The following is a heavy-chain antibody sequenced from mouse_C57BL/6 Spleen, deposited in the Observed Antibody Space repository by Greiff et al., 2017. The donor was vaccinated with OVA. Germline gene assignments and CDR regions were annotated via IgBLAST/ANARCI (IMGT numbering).Heavy chain of an antibody. J-gene: IGHJ3*01. D-gene: IGHD2-1*01. Sequence: VQLQQSGAELVRPGASVKLSCTASGFNIKDDYMHWVKQRPEQGLEWIGWIDPENGDTEYASKFQGKATITADTSSNTAYLQLRSLPSEDTAVYYGATGIYYGNYEAWFAYWGKGTLGTVSA. CDR3: ATGIYYGNYEAWFAY. CDR1: GFNIKDDY. V-gene: IGHV14-4*01. CDR2: IDPENGDT.